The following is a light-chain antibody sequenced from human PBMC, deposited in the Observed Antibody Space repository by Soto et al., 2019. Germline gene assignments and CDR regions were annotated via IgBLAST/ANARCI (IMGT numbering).Light chain of an antibody. V-gene: IGLV3-1*01. J-gene: IGLJ2*01. Sequence: SYELTQPPSVSVSPGQTASITCSGDELGDKYAYWFQQKPGQSPMLVIYQVNKRPSGIPERFSGSNSGNTATLTISGTQAMDEADYYCQAWDSSTAVFGGGTKLTVL. CDR3: QAWDSSTAV. CDR1: ELGDKY. CDR2: QVN.